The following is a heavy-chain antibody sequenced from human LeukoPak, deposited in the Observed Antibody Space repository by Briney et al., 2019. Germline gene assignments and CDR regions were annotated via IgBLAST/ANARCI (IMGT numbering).Heavy chain of an antibody. CDR2: INSGGTT. CDR3: ARNKGVYGSGSYDN. J-gene: IGHJ4*02. D-gene: IGHD3-10*01. V-gene: IGHV3-53*01. Sequence: GGSLRLSCAASGFTVSGHYWSWVRQAPGKGLEWVSQINSGGTTYYADSVKGRFTISRGNSKNTLYLQMNSLRAEDTAIYHCARNKGVYGSGSYDNWGPGTLVTVSS. CDR1: GFTVSGHY.